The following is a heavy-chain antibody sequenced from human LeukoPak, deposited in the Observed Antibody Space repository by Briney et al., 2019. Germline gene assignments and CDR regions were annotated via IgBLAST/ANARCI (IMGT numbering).Heavy chain of an antibody. CDR3: ARIRAGAITNAFEI. V-gene: IGHV4-38-2*01. J-gene: IGHJ3*02. D-gene: IGHD1-26*01. CDR2: INHRENT. CDR1: GLSISSGFY. Sequence: KPSETLSLTCVVSGLSISSGFYWGWIRQPPGKGLEWIVTINHRENTYYNPSLKSRVTVSADTSKNPFSLRLSSLAAADTAVYYCARIRAGAITNAFEIWGQGTVVTVSS.